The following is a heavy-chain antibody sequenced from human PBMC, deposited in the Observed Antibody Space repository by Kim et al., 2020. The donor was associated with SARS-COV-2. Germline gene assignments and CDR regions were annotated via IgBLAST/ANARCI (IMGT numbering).Heavy chain of an antibody. Sequence: SETLSLTCTVSAGSIGSYYWSWIRQPPGKGLEWIGYIYYTGSTNYNTSLKSRVTISVDTSKNQFSLKLTSVTAADTAVYYCAPHSSTWGDAFDIWGQGT. D-gene: IGHD6-13*01. V-gene: IGHV4-59*13. CDR2: IYYTGST. J-gene: IGHJ3*02. CDR3: APHSSTWGDAFDI. CDR1: AGSIGSYY.